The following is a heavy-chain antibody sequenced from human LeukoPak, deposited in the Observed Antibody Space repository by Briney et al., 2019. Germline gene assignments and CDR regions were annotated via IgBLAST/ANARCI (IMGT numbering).Heavy chain of an antibody. Sequence: SVQVSCMASGGTFSSYAISWVRQAPGQGVEWMGGIIPIFGTANYAQKFQGRVTITADESTSTAYMALSSLRSEDTAVYYCARGTGAPTPDYYYMDFRGKGTTVTVSS. CDR3: ARGTGAPTPDYYYMDF. J-gene: IGHJ6*03. V-gene: IGHV1-69*13. CDR2: IIPIFGTA. D-gene: IGHD1-26*01. CDR1: GGTFSSYA.